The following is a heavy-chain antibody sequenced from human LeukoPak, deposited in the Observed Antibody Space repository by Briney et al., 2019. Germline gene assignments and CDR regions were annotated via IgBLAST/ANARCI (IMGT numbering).Heavy chain of an antibody. CDR2: IYSGGST. V-gene: IGHV3-53*01. J-gene: IGHJ3*02. Sequence: PGGSLRLSCAASGFTVSSNYMSWVRQAPGKGLEWVSVIYSGGSTYCADSVKGRFAISRDNSKNTVDLQMNSLRAEDTAVYYCARVRLDRSERYLDAFENWGQGTMVTVSS. D-gene: IGHD3-3*01. CDR1: GFTVSSNY. CDR3: ARVRLDRSERYLDAFEN.